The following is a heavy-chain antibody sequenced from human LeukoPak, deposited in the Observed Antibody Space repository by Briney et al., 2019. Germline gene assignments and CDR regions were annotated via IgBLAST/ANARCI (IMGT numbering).Heavy chain of an antibody. CDR2: ISSGGGTI. Sequence: PGGSLRLSCAAYGITFSDYYMSWLRQAPGKGLEWVSYISSGGGTIHYADSVKGRFTISRDNAKNSLYLQMSSLRAEDTAIYYCARAGADSGDYSYYFDYWGQGTLVTVSS. V-gene: IGHV3-11*01. CDR1: GITFSDYY. CDR3: ARAGADSGDYSYYFDY. J-gene: IGHJ4*02. D-gene: IGHD3-22*01.